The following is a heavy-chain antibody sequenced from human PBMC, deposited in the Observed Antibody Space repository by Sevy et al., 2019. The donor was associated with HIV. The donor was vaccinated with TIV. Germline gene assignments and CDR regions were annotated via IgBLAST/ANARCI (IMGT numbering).Heavy chain of an antibody. D-gene: IGHD3-10*01. J-gene: IGHJ3*02. CDR3: ANSSAKAYDAFNI. CDR2: ISRSGGST. Sequence: GGSLRLSCAASGFTFSSYAMSWVRQAPGKGLEWVSAISRSGGSTYYADSVKGRFTISRDNSKNTLYLQMNSLRAEDTAVYYCANSSAKAYDAFNIWGQGTMVTVSS. CDR1: GFTFSSYA. V-gene: IGHV3-23*01.